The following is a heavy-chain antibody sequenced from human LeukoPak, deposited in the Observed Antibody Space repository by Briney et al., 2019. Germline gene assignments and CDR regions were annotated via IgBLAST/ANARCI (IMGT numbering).Heavy chain of an antibody. V-gene: IGHV1-46*01. J-gene: IGHJ4*02. D-gene: IGHD2-8*01. CDR3: ARDRGYCTNGVCYTETDY. CDR1: GYTFTSYY. CDR2: INPSGGST. Sequence: ASVKVSCKASGYTFTSYYMHWVRQAPGQGLEWMGLINPSGGSTSYAQKFQGRVTMTRDTSTSTVYMELSSLRSEDTAVYYCARDRGYCTNGVCYTETDYWGQGTLVTVPS.